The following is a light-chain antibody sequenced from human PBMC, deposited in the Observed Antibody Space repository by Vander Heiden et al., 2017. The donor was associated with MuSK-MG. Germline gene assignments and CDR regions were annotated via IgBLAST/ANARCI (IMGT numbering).Light chain of an antibody. CDR1: QSISSY. Sequence: DIQMTQSPSSLSASVGDRVTITCRASQSISSYLNWYQQKPGKAPKLLIYAASSLQSAVPSRFSGSGSGTDFTLSISMLHPEDFTTYYCQQCDSTRYTFGQGTKLEIK. J-gene: IGKJ2*01. CDR3: QQCDSTRYT. CDR2: AAS. V-gene: IGKV1-39*01.